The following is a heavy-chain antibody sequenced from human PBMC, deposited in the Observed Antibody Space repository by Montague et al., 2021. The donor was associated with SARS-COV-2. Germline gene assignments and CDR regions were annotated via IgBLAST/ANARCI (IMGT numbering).Heavy chain of an antibody. CDR2: IYYSGST. V-gene: IGHV4-61*01. CDR3: ARDPWRITIFGVVTRYGMDV. J-gene: IGHJ6*02. D-gene: IGHD3-3*01. CDR1: GXSVSSGSYY. Sequence: SETLSLTCIVSGXSVSSGSYYWSWIWQPPGKGLEWIGYIYYSGSTNYNPSLKSRVTISVDTSKNQFSLKLSSVTAADTAVYYCARDPWRITIFGVVTRYGMDVWGQGTTVTVSS.